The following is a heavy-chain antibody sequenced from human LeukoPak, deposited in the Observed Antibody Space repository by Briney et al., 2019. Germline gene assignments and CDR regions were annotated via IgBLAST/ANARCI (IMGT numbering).Heavy chain of an antibody. CDR1: GFTFSSYG. V-gene: IGHV3-30*18. CDR3: AKDLFQTRNGIFDY. J-gene: IGHJ4*02. Sequence: GRSLRLSCAASGFTFSSYGMHWVRQAPGKGLEWVAVISYDGSNKYYADSVKGRFTISRDNSKNTLYLQMNSLRAEDTAVYYCAKDLFQTRNGIFDYWGQGTLVTVSS. CDR2: ISYDGSNK. D-gene: IGHD2-21*01.